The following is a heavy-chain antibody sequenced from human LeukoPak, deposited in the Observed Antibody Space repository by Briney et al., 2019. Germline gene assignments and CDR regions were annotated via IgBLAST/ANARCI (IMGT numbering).Heavy chain of an antibody. D-gene: IGHD6-6*01. CDR2: IYYSGNT. Sequence: SETLSLTCTVSGVSISGSGYYFGWIRQPPGKGLEWIGNIYYSGNTYYNASLESRVTISVDTSKNQFSLKLSSVTAADTAVYYCARGPRALNIAARTRHHYYYYMDVWGKGTTVTVSS. J-gene: IGHJ6*03. CDR1: GVSISGSGYY. V-gene: IGHV4-39*07. CDR3: ARGPRALNIAARTRHHYYYYMDV.